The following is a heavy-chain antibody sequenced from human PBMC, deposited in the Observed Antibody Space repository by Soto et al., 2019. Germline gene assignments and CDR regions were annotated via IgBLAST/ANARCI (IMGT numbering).Heavy chain of an antibody. D-gene: IGHD2-21*02. V-gene: IGHV2-5*02. CDR3: AHLAYCGGDCYWYFDL. CDR2: IYWDDDK. Sequence: QITLKESGPTPVKPTQTLTLTCTFSGFSLSTSGVGVGWIRQPPGKALEWLALIYWDDDKRYSPSLKSRLTITKDTSKNQVVLTMTNMDPVDTATYYCAHLAYCGGDCYWYFDLWGRGTLVTVSS. J-gene: IGHJ2*01. CDR1: GFSLSTSGVG.